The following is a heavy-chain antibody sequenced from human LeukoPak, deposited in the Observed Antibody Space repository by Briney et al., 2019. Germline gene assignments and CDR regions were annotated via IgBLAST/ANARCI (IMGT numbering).Heavy chain of an antibody. Sequence: GGSLRLSCAASGFTFSSYSMNWVRQAPGKGLEWVSSISSSSSYIYYADSVKGRFTISRDNAKSSLYLQMNSLRAEDTALYYCARDPDSAIMDRGVTLDYWGQGTLVTVSS. CDR2: ISSSSSYI. CDR3: ARDPDSAIMDRGVTLDY. CDR1: GFTFSSYS. V-gene: IGHV3-21*04. J-gene: IGHJ4*02. D-gene: IGHD3-10*01.